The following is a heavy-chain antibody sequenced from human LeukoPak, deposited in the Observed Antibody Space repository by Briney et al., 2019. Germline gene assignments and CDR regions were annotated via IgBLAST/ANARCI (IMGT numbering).Heavy chain of an antibody. V-gene: IGHV3-15*01. Sequence: AGGSLRLSCTASEFAFSNVWTSWVRQSPGKGLEWVGRVKTTTDGGTAEYAAPVKGRFTISRDDSKNTMYLQMNSLKIEDTGVYYCTYEGFDYWGQGTLVTVSS. CDR3: TYEGFDY. CDR2: VKTTTDGGTA. CDR1: EFAFSNVW. D-gene: IGHD3-3*01. J-gene: IGHJ4*02.